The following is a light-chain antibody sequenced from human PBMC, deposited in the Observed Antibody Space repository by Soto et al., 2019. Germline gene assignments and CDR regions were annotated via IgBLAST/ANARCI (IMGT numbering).Light chain of an antibody. CDR1: QSVSSSY. CDR2: GAS. CDR3: QQYGSSPRT. J-gene: IGKJ1*01. V-gene: IGKV3-20*01. Sequence: EIVLTQSPGALSLSPGERATLSCGASQSVSSSYLAWYQQKPGQAPRLLIYGASTRATGIPDRFSGSGSGKVFTFTISRLEPEDFPVYYCQQYGSSPRTFGQGTKVDIK.